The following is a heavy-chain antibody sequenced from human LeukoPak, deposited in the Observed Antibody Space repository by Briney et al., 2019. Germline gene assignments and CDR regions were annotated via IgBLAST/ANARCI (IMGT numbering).Heavy chain of an antibody. D-gene: IGHD3-22*01. V-gene: IGHV4-34*01. CDR2: IYHSGNT. CDR1: GGSFSGDF. Sequence: TPSETLSLTCAVYGGSFSGDFWSWIRQSPGKGLEWIGEIYHSGNTNYNPSLNSRVTMSVNKSKNQFSLKLNSVTAADTAVYYCARDNSSGYYRYWYFDLWGRGTLVTVSS. J-gene: IGHJ2*01. CDR3: ARDNSSGYYRYWYFDL.